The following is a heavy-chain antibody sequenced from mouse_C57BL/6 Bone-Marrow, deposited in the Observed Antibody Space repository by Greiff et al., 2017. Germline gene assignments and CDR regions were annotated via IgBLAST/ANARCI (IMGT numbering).Heavy chain of an antibody. V-gene: IGHV2-3*01. CDR3: AKEGGFYYYGSSLYAMDY. J-gene: IGHJ4*01. Sequence: VKLQESGPGLVAPSQSLSITCTVSGFSLTSYGVSWVRQPPGKGLEWLGVIWGDGSTNYHSALISRLSISKDNSKSQVFLKLNRLQTDDTATYYCAKEGGFYYYGSSLYAMDYWGQGTSVTVSS. D-gene: IGHD1-1*01. CDR1: GFSLTSYG. CDR2: IWGDGST.